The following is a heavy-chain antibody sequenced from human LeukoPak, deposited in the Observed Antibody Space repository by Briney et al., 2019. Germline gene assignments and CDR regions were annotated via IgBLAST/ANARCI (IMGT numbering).Heavy chain of an antibody. CDR1: GFTFSSYW. V-gene: IGHV3-7*01. CDR3: ARLAIRWFGKLSHYCDY. J-gene: IGHJ4*02. Sequence: PGGSLRLSCAASGFTFSSYWMSWVRQAPGKGLEWVANIKQDGSEKYYVDSVKGRFTISRDNAKNSLYLQMNSLRAEDTAVYYRARLAIRWFGKLSHYCDYWGQGTLVTVSS. D-gene: IGHD3-10*01. CDR2: IKQDGSEK.